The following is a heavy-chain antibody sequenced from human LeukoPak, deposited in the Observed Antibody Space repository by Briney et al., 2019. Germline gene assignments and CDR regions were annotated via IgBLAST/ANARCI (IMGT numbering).Heavy chain of an antibody. CDR1: GFTFSSYS. CDR2: ISSSSSYI. CDR3: ARAAGRDGYNYPFDY. J-gene: IGHJ4*02. Sequence: PGGSLRLSCAASGFTFSSYSMNWVRQAPGKGLEWVSSISSSSSYIYYADSVKGRFTISRDNAKNSLYLQMNSLRAEDTAVYYCARAAGRDGYNYPFDYWGQGTLVTVSS. D-gene: IGHD5-24*01. V-gene: IGHV3-21*01.